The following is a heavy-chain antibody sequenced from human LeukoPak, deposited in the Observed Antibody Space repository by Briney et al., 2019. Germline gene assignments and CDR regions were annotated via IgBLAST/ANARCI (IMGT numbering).Heavy chain of an antibody. CDR1: GFTFSSYA. Sequence: GGSLRLSCAASGFTFSSYAMSWVRQAPGKGLEWVSAISGSGGSTYYADSVKGRFTISRDNSKNTLYLQMNSLRAEDTAVYYCVRGPSPPRYCSGGSCRYAMDVWGQGTTVTVSS. CDR2: ISGSGGST. D-gene: IGHD2-15*01. V-gene: IGHV3-23*01. J-gene: IGHJ6*02. CDR3: VRGPSPPRYCSGGSCRYAMDV.